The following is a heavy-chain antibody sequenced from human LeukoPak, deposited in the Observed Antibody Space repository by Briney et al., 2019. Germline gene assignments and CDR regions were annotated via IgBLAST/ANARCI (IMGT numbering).Heavy chain of an antibody. V-gene: IGHV4-39*07. J-gene: IGHJ4*02. Sequence: IPSETLSLTCTVSGGSISSSSYYWGGIRQPPGKGLEWIGSIYYSGSTYYNPSLKSRVTISVDTSKNQFSLKLSPVTAADTAVYYCARDLGVGAPDSYWGQGTLVTVSS. CDR1: GGSISSSSYY. D-gene: IGHD1-26*01. CDR3: ARDLGVGAPDSY. CDR2: IYYSGST.